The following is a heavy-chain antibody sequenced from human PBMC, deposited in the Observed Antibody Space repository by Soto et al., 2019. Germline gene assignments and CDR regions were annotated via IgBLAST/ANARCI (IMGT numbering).Heavy chain of an antibody. V-gene: IGHV1-46*01. D-gene: IGHD3-22*01. CDR3: ARADYYDSSGFYYDY. CDR1: GYIFTNHY. J-gene: IGHJ4*02. Sequence: QVQLVQSGAEVKKPGASVKVSCKASGYIFTNHYIHWVRQAPGQGLEWMGIINPSGGSTNYLQKFQGRVTMTRDTSTSTVYMALSSLRSEDTAVYFCARADYYDSSGFYYDYWGQGTLVTVSS. CDR2: INPSGGST.